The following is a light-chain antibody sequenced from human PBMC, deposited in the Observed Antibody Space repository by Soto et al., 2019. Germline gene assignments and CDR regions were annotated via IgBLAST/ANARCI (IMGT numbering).Light chain of an antibody. J-gene: IGKJ1*01. V-gene: IGKV3-15*01. CDR2: GAS. Sequence: EIVMTQSPATLSVSPGERATLSCGSSQSVSSNLPWYQQKPGQAPRLLIYGASTRATGIPARFSGSGSGTEFTLTFRSLQSEDFASYYCLQYNYLWTFGQGTKVEIK. CDR1: QSVSSN. CDR3: LQYNYLWT.